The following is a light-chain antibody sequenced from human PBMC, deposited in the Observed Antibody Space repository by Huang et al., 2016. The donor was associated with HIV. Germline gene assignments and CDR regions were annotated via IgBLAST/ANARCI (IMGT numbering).Light chain of an antibody. CDR1: QDISNY. CDR2: DAS. CDR3: QQYDNLPLFT. J-gene: IGKJ3*01. Sequence: DIQMTQSPSSLSASVGDRVTITCQASQDISNYLNWYQQKPGKAPKLLIYDASNLETGVPSRFSGSGSGTHLTFTISSLQPEDIPTYYCQQYDNLPLFTFGPGTKVDIK. V-gene: IGKV1-33*01.